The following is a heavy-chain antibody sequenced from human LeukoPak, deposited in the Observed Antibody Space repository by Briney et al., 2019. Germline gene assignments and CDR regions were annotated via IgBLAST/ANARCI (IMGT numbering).Heavy chain of an antibody. CDR3: ARGYCSSTSCYTGAFDV. J-gene: IGHJ3*01. Sequence: ATVKISCKVSGYTFTDYYMHWVQQAPGKGLEWMGLVDPEDGETIYAEKFQGRVTITADESTSTAYMELSSLRSEDTAVYYCARGYCSSTSCYTGAFDVWGQGTMVTVSS. V-gene: IGHV1-69-2*01. CDR1: GYTFTDYY. CDR2: VDPEDGET. D-gene: IGHD2-2*02.